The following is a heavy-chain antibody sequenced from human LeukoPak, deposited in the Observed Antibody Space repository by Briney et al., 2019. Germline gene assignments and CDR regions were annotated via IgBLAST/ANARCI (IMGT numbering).Heavy chain of an antibody. V-gene: IGHV4-4*07. CDR3: ARAPEFSSGWLLDC. D-gene: IGHD6-19*01. Sequence: SETLSLTCTVSGGPISTYYWSWIRQSAGKGLEWIGRIHTSGSTNYNPSLKCRVTMSVDTSKNQFSLKVSSVTAADTGVYYCARAPEFSSGWLLDCWGQGSLVTVSS. J-gene: IGHJ4*02. CDR1: GGPISTYY. CDR2: IHTSGST.